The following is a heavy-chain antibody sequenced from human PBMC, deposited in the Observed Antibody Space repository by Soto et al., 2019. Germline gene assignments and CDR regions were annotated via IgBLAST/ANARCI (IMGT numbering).Heavy chain of an antibody. Sequence: LGGSLRLSCAASGFTFSSYAMSWVRQAPGKGLEWVSAISGSGGSTYYADSVKGRFTISRDNSKNTLYLQMNSLRAEDTAVYYCAKSPFIVVVPAAIPYWGQGTLVTVSS. D-gene: IGHD2-2*01. CDR1: GFTFSSYA. J-gene: IGHJ4*02. CDR2: ISGSGGST. CDR3: AKSPFIVVVPAAIPY. V-gene: IGHV3-23*01.